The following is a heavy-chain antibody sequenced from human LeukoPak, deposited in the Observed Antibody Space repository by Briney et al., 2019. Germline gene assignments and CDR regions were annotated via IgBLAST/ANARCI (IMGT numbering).Heavy chain of an antibody. Sequence: SETLSLTCTVAGGSISSSSYYWGWIRQPPGKGLEWIGSIYYSGSTYYNPSLKIRFTISVDTSKNQFSLKLSSVTAADTAVYYCARFREGNYEGGFDYWGQGTLVTVSS. CDR1: GGSISSSSYY. CDR2: IYYSGST. V-gene: IGHV4-39*07. CDR3: ARFREGNYEGGFDY. D-gene: IGHD1-7*01. J-gene: IGHJ4*02.